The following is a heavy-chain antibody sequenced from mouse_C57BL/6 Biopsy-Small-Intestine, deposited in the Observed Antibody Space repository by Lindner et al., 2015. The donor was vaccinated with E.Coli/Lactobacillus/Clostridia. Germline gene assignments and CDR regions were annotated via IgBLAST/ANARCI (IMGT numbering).Heavy chain of an antibody. CDR2: IYPRDGSS. J-gene: IGHJ2*01. CDR3: ARWGDYD. V-gene: IGHV1-85*01. Sequence: VQLQESGPELVKPGASVKLSCKASDYTFTSYDINWVKQRPGLGLEWIGWIYPRDGSSEFNEKFKGKATLTVDTSSSTAYMELHSLTSEDPAVYFCARWGDYDWGQGTTLTVSS. CDR1: DYTFTSYD. D-gene: IGHD2-4*01.